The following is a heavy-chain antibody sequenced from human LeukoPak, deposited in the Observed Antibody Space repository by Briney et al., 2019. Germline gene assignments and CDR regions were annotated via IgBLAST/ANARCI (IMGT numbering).Heavy chain of an antibody. J-gene: IGHJ4*02. D-gene: IGHD3-3*01. Sequence: GGSLRLSCAASGFTFSNYSMNWVRQAPGKGLEWVSSISSSSSYIYYADSVKGRFTISRDNAKNSLYLQMNSLRAEDTAVYYSAKDGVTIFGVVDYWGQGTLVTVSS. CDR2: ISSSSSYI. CDR1: GFTFSNYS. V-gene: IGHV3-21*04. CDR3: AKDGVTIFGVVDY.